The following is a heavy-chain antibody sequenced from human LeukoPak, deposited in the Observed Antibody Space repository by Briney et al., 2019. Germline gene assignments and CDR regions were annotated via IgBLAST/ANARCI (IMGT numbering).Heavy chain of an antibody. D-gene: IGHD2-2*01. Sequence: ASVKVSCKASGYTFTSYGISWVRQAPGQGLEWMGWISAYNGNTNYARKLQGRVTMTTDTSTSTAYMELRSLRSDDTAVYYCARYSYQLLDNHDAFDIWGQGTMVTVSS. J-gene: IGHJ3*02. CDR1: GYTFTSYG. CDR2: ISAYNGNT. V-gene: IGHV1-18*01. CDR3: ARYSYQLLDNHDAFDI.